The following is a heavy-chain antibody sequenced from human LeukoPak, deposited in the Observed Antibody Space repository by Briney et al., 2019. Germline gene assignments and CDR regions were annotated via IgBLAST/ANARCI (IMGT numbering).Heavy chain of an antibody. CDR3: ARAAMAGTSPPDY. Sequence: SVKVSCKASGGTFSSYAISWVRQAPGQGLEWMGGIIPIFGTANYAQKFQGRVTITADESTSTAYMELSSLRSEDTAVYYCARAAMAGTSPPDYWGQGTLVTVSS. CDR1: GGTFSSYA. D-gene: IGHD6-19*01. CDR2: IIPIFGTA. J-gene: IGHJ4*02. V-gene: IGHV1-69*13.